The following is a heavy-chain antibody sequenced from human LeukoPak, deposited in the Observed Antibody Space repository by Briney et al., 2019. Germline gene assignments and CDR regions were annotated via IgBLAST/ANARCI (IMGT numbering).Heavy chain of an antibody. CDR1: GYSATDYY. J-gene: IGHJ4*02. Sequence: ASVKVSCKASGYSATDYYIHWVRQAPGQGFEWMGWITHKSGTTKFAPKLQGRVTLTRDTSITTADMELSNLASDDTAGYYCVSWAGGNSDVASFDYWGQGTLVTVSS. V-gene: IGHV1-2*02. CDR2: ITHKSGTT. D-gene: IGHD2-21*01. CDR3: VSWAGGNSDVASFDY.